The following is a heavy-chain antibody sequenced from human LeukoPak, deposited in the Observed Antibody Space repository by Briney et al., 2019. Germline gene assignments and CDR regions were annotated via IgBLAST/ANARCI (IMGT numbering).Heavy chain of an antibody. V-gene: IGHV1-46*01. CDR1: GYTFTTYY. Sequence: ASVKVSFTASGYTFTTYYMHWVRQAPGQGLEWMGIINPSGGSTSYAQKFQGRVTMTRDTSTGTVYMELSSLRSEDTAVYFCARGSNYYFDSSADYPRYWGQGTLVTVSS. J-gene: IGHJ4*02. CDR3: ARGSNYYFDSSADYPRY. D-gene: IGHD3-22*01. CDR2: INPSGGST.